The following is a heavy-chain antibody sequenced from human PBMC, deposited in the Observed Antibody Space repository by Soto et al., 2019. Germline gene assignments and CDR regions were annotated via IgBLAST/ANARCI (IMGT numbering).Heavy chain of an antibody. J-gene: IGHJ6*03. V-gene: IGHV1-69*02. CDR3: ARGDEAGANYYYYYMDV. D-gene: IGHD6-19*01. CDR2: IIPILGIA. CDR1: GGTFSSYT. Sequence: QVQLEQSGAEVKKPGSSVKVSCKASGGTFSSYTISWERQAPGQGLEWMGRIIPILGIANYAQKFQGRVTITADKSTSTAYMELSSLRSEDTAVYYCARGDEAGANYYYYYMDVWGKGTTVTVSS.